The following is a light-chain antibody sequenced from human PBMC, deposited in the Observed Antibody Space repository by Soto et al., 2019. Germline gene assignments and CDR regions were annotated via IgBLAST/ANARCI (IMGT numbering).Light chain of an antibody. Sequence: EIVLTQSPGTLSLSPGERATLSCRASQSFSSSSLAWYQQKPGQAPRLLIYGASSRATGIPDRFSGSGSGTDFTLTISRLETEDFAVYYCQQYGSSPLTFGGGTKVEIK. J-gene: IGKJ4*01. CDR3: QQYGSSPLT. CDR1: QSFSSSS. CDR2: GAS. V-gene: IGKV3-20*01.